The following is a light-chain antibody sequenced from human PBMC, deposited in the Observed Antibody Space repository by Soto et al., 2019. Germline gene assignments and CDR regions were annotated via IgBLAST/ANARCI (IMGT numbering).Light chain of an antibody. J-gene: IGKJ1*01. CDR1: QSVSSSY. Sequence: EIVLTQSPGTLSLSPGERATLSCRASQSVSSSYLAWYQQNRGQAPRLLIYGASSRAPGIPDTFGDSVSGTDFTLTISSLCPVDFAVYYCQQYGSSRWTFGQGTNVEIK. CDR2: GAS. CDR3: QQYGSSRWT. V-gene: IGKV3-20*01.